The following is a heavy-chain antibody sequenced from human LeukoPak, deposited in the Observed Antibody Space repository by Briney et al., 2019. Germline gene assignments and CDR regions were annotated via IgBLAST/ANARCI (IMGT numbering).Heavy chain of an antibody. CDR1: GFPLSSYA. D-gene: IGHD4-17*01. J-gene: IGHJ5*02. CDR3: AKDRGDYTNWFDP. Sequence: GGSLRLSCAASGFPLSSYAMSWVRQASGKGLEWVSATSSSDPGTYYADSVKGRFTIPRDNPKNTLYLQMNSPRAEDTAIYYCAKDRGDYTNWFDPWGQGTLVTVSS. CDR2: TSSSDPGT. V-gene: IGHV3-23*01.